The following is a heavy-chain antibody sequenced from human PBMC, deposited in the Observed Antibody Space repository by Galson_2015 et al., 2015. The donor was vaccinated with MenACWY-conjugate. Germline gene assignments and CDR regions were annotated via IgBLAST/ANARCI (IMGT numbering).Heavy chain of an antibody. V-gene: IGHV1-69*13. Sequence: SVKVSCKASGGTFSSYAISWVRQAPGQGLEWMGGIIPIFGTANYAQKFQGRVTITADESTSTAYMELSSLRSEDTAVYYCARAKWLFSTFLPRVSTENFDYWGQGTLVTVSS. D-gene: IGHD3-22*01. CDR2: IIPIFGTA. J-gene: IGHJ4*02. CDR3: ARAKWLFSTFLPRVSTENFDY. CDR1: GGTFSSYA.